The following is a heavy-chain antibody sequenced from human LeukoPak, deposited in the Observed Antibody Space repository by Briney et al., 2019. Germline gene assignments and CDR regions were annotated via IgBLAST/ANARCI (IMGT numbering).Heavy chain of an antibody. D-gene: IGHD4-17*01. Sequence: GGSLRLSCAASGFTFSSYAMSWVRQAPGKGLEWVSAISGSGDNTYYADSVKGRFTISRDNSKNTLYLQMNSLRAEDTAIYYCAKDLYGDYGGIDYWGQGALVTVSS. CDR3: AKDLYGDYGGIDY. V-gene: IGHV3-23*01. CDR2: ISGSGDNT. CDR1: GFTFSSYA. J-gene: IGHJ4*02.